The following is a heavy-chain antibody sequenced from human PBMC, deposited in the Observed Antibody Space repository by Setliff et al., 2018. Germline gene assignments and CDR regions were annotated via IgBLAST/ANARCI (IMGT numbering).Heavy chain of an antibody. CDR2: LDGDSGHI. J-gene: IGHJ6*03. Sequence: PGGSLRLSCAASGFTFSQYNLNWVRQAPGKRLEWVSSLDGDSGHIYYADSLRGRFTISRDNAKNSLYLQMNSLRVEDTAVYYCARGAITMITRYYMDVWGKGTTVTVSS. V-gene: IGHV3-21*01. D-gene: IGHD3-22*01. CDR3: ARGAITMITRYYMDV. CDR1: GFTFSQYN.